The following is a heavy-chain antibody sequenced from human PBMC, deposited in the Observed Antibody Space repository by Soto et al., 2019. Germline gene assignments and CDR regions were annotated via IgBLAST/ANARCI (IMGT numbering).Heavy chain of an antibody. Sequence: GGSLRLSCAASGFIFNTYTMSWVRQAPGKGLEWVSAISGSGGSTYYADSVKGRFTISRDNSKNTLYLQMNSLRAEDTAVYYCAKVIGWLRPYYFDYWGQGTLVTVPS. D-gene: IGHD5-12*01. CDR3: AKVIGWLRPYYFDY. CDR1: GFIFNTYT. J-gene: IGHJ4*02. CDR2: ISGSGGST. V-gene: IGHV3-23*01.